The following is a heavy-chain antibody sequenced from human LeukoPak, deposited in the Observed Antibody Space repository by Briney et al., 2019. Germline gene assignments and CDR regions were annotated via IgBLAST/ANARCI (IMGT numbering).Heavy chain of an antibody. D-gene: IGHD2-15*01. V-gene: IGHV4-59*01. CDR3: AREAGYCSGGSCPFLDF. Sequence: SETLSLTCTVSGGSISSYYWSWIRQPPGKGLEWIGYIYYSGSTNYNPSLKSRVTISVDTSKNQFSLKLSSVTAADTAVYYCAREAGYCSGGSCPFLDFWGQGTLVTVSS. CDR1: GGSISSYY. J-gene: IGHJ4*02. CDR2: IYYSGST.